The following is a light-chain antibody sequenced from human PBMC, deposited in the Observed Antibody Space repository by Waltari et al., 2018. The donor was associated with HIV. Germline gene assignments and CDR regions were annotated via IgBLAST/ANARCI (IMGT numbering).Light chain of an antibody. Sequence: SVLTQPPSVSGAPGQSVSISCSGIASNLGSGLDVPWSRQSPGTAPKLVIFGDTVRPSGITDRFSGSRSLNSVSLDITGLRAEDAGDYYCQSYDISLTGLWVFGGGTKLTVL. J-gene: IGLJ3*02. CDR3: QSYDISLTGLWV. CDR1: ASNLGSGLD. CDR2: GDT. V-gene: IGLV1-40*01.